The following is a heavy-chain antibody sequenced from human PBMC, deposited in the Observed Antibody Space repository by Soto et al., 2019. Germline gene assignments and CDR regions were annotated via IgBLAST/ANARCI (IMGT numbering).Heavy chain of an antibody. CDR2: MNPNSGNT. CDR3: AGESGWVGAFDI. CDR1: GYTFTSYD. D-gene: IGHD6-19*01. V-gene: IGHV1-8*01. J-gene: IGHJ3*02. Sequence: QVQLVQSGAEVKKPGASVKVSCKASGYTFTSYDINWVRQATGQGLEWMGWMNPNSGNTGYAQKFQGRVTMSRNTTRSTAYMALSSQRSEDTAVYYCAGESGWVGAFDIWGQGTMVTVSS.